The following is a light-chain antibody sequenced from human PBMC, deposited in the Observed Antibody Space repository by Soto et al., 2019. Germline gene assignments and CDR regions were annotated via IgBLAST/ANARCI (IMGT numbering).Light chain of an antibody. CDR2: EVS. Sequence: QSALTQPPSASGSPGQSVTISCIGTSSDVGGYNYVSWYQQHPGKAPKLMIYEVSKRPSGVPDRFSGPKSGNTASLTVSGLQAEDEADYYCSSYAASNNLGLFGGGTKLTVL. CDR1: SSDVGGYNY. J-gene: IGLJ2*01. CDR3: SSYAASNNLGL. V-gene: IGLV2-8*01.